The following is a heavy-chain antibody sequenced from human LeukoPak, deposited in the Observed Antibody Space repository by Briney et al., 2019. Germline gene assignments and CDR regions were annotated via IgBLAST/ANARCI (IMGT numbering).Heavy chain of an antibody. V-gene: IGHV3-15*04. CDR2: TVSEIDGGTT. CDR3: TTDEDWNYARKDV. Sequence: GGPLRLSCAASGFTFNYAWMSWVRQVPGKGLEWVGQTVSEIDGGTTDYAAPVKGRFTISRDDSKSTLYLQMNSLKIEDTAVYYCTTDEDWNYARKDVWGQGATVIVSS. CDR1: GFTFNYAW. D-gene: IGHD1-7*01. J-gene: IGHJ6*02.